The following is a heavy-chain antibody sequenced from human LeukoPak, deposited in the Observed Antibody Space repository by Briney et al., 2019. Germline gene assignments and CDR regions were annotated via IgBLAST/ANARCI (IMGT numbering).Heavy chain of an antibody. CDR3: AREGPPDGDDSPSGYGMDV. CDR2: INPSGGST. D-gene: IGHD3-22*01. J-gene: IGHJ6*02. CDR1: GYTFTSYY. V-gene: IGHV1-46*01. Sequence: ASVKLSCKASGYTFTSYYMHWVRQAPGQGLEWMGIINPSGGSTSYAQKFQCRVTMTRDTSASTVYMELSSLRSEDTAVYYCAREGPPDGDDSPSGYGMDVWGQGTTVTVSS.